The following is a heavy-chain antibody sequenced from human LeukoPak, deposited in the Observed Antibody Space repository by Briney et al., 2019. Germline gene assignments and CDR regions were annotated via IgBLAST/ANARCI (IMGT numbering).Heavy chain of an antibody. CDR1: GASISSASYY. V-gene: IGHV4-61*01. D-gene: IGHD3-22*01. CDR3: ARDPSGYFNY. J-gene: IGHJ4*02. CDR2: IYYSGST. Sequence: SETLSLTCTVSGASISSASYYWSWIRQPPGKGLDWIGYIYYSGSTNYNPSLKSRVTISVDTSKNQFSLRLSSVTAADTAVYYCARDPSGYFNYWGQGTLATVSS.